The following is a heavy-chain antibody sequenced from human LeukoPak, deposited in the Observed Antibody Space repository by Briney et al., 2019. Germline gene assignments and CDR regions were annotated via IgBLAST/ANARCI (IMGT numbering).Heavy chain of an antibody. CDR1: GYTLTELS. CDR3: ATPLGNWNYVYYFDY. J-gene: IGHJ4*02. D-gene: IGHD1-7*01. Sequence: GASVKVSCKVSGYTLTELSMHWVRQAPGKGLEWMGGFDPEDGETIYAQKFQGRVTMTEDTSTDTAYMELSSLRSEDTAVYYCATPLGNWNYVYYFDYWGQGTLVTVSS. CDR2: FDPEDGET. V-gene: IGHV1-24*01.